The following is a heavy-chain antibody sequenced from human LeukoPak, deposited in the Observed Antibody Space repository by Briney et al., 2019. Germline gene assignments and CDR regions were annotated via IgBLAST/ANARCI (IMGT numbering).Heavy chain of an antibody. J-gene: IGHJ4*02. V-gene: IGHV4-34*01. CDR1: GGSFSGYY. CDR3: ARDDYDSSGYYRLN. Sequence: PSETMSLTCAVYGGSFSGYYWSWIRQPPGKWLEWIGEINHSGSTNYNPSLKSRVTISVDTSKNQCSLKLSSVTAADTAVYYCARDDYDSSGYYRLNWSQGTLVTVSS. D-gene: IGHD3-22*01. CDR2: INHSGST.